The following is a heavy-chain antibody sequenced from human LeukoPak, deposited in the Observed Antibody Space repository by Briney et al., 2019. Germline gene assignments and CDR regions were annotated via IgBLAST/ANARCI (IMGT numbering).Heavy chain of an antibody. Sequence: GGSLRLSCAATGFTVSSNYMSWVRQAPGKGLEWVSVIYSGGSTYYADSVKGRFTISRDNSKSTLYIQMNSLRAEDTAVYYCARAKPKNMVRGLIMRRESRYYFDYWGQGTLVTVSS. J-gene: IGHJ4*02. CDR1: GFTVSSNY. CDR3: ARAKPKNMVRGLIMRRESRYYFDY. V-gene: IGHV3-53*01. D-gene: IGHD3-10*01. CDR2: IYSGGST.